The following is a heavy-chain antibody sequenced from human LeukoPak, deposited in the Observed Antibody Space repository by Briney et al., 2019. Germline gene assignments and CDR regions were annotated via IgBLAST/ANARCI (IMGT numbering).Heavy chain of an antibody. CDR1: GFTFSSYS. J-gene: IGHJ6*02. Sequence: GGSLRLSCAASGFTFSSYSMNWVRQAPGKGLEWVSSISSSSSYIYYADSVKGRFTISRDNAKNSLYLQMNSLRAEDTAVYYCARDRCSSTSCSLYHYYYGMDVWGQGTTVTVSS. D-gene: IGHD2-2*01. V-gene: IGHV3-21*01. CDR3: ARDRCSSTSCSLYHYYYGMDV. CDR2: ISSSSSYI.